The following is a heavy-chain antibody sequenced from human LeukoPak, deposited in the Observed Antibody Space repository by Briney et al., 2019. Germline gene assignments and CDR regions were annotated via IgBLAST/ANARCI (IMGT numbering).Heavy chain of an antibody. CDR2: IYYSGST. CDR3: ASREKTNGSGSYYYYYYMDV. J-gene: IGHJ6*03. Sequence: NSSETLSLTCTVSGGSISSSSYYWGWIRQPPGKGLEWIGSIYYSGSTYYNPSLKSRVTISVDTSKNQFSLKLSSVTAADTAVYYCASREKTNGSGSYYYYYYMDVWGKGTTVTVSS. V-gene: IGHV4-39*07. CDR1: GGSISSSSYY. D-gene: IGHD3-10*01.